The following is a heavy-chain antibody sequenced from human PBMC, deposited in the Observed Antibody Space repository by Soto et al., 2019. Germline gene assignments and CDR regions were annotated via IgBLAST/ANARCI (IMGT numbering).Heavy chain of an antibody. CDR2: ISASGGST. D-gene: IGHD2-2*01. J-gene: IGHJ3*02. CDR3: AKDQRWDTVVAI. CDR1: GFTFISYA. Sequence: PGGSLRLSCAASGFTFISYAMSWVRQAPGKGLEWVSTISASGGSTYYADSVRGRFSISRDNSKNTLYLQMNSLRAEDTAVYYCAKDQRWDTVVAIWGQGTMVTVSS. V-gene: IGHV3-23*01.